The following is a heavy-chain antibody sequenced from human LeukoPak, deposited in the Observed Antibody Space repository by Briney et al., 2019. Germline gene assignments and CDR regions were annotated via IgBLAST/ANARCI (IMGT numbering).Heavy chain of an antibody. CDR1: EYAFTDFY. Sequence: ASVKVSCKASEYAFTDFYLHWVRQATGQGLEWMGWMNPNSGNTGYAQKFQGRVTMTRNTSISTAYMELSSLRSEDTAVYYCARPRKWGYSSGWYYFDYWGQGTLVTVSS. CDR2: MNPNSGNT. J-gene: IGHJ4*02. V-gene: IGHV1-8*02. CDR3: ARPRKWGYSSGWYYFDY. D-gene: IGHD6-19*01.